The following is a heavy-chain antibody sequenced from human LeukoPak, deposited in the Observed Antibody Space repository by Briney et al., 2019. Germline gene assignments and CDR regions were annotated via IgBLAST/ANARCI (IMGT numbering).Heavy chain of an antibody. J-gene: IGHJ4*02. CDR1: GGSISSSSYY. D-gene: IGHD1-26*01. V-gene: IGHV4-39*07. CDR3: ARDPNEPGSHSDY. Sequence: AETLSLTCTVSGGSISSSSYYWGWIRQPPGKGLEWIGSIYYSGSTYYNPSLKSRVTISVDTSKNQFSLKLSSVTAADTAVYYCARDPNEPGSHSDYWGQGTLVTVSS. CDR2: IYYSGST.